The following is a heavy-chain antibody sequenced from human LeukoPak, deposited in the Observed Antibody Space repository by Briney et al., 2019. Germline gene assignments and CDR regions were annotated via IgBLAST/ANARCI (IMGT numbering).Heavy chain of an antibody. CDR3: ARGGKGYSYGQRLDY. V-gene: IGHV3-21*01. D-gene: IGHD5-18*01. J-gene: IGHJ4*02. CDR2: ISSSSSYI. CDR1: GSTFSSYS. Sequence: GGSLRLSCAASGSTFSSYSMNWVRQAPGKGLEWVSSISSSSSYIYYADSVKGRFTISRDNAKNSLYLQMNSLRAEDTAVYYCARGGKGYSYGQRLDYWGQGTLVTVSS.